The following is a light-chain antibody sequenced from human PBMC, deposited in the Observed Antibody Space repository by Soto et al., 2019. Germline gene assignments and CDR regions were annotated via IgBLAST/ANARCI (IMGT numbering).Light chain of an antibody. CDR1: QSVGTY. V-gene: IGKV1-39*01. Sequence: DIQMTQSPSSLSASVGDRVIITCRASQSVGTYVSWYQQKEGKAPKLLINVASTLQSGVPSRFSGSGSGTDFTLAISSLQPEDFATYYCQQSSSTPQTVGGGTRVEIK. CDR3: QQSSSTPQT. J-gene: IGKJ4*01. CDR2: VAS.